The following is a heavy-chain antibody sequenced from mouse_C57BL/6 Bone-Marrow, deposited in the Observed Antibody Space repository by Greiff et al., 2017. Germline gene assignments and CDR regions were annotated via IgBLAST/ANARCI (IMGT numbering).Heavy chain of an antibody. CDR2: INPNNGGT. D-gene: IGHD2-4*01. Sequence: EVQLQQSGPELVKPGASVKISCQASGYTFTDYYMNWVKQSHGKSLEWIGDINPNNGGTSYNQKFKGKATLTVDKSSSTAYMELRSLTSEDSAVYYCAREDYDYYWGQGTTLTVSS. CDR3: AREDYDYY. V-gene: IGHV1-26*01. J-gene: IGHJ2*01. CDR1: GYTFTDYY.